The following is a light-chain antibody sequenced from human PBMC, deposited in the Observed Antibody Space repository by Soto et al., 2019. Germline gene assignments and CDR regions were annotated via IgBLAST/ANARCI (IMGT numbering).Light chain of an antibody. V-gene: IGKV3-20*01. CDR2: DAS. CDR3: QQYCSSLYT. CDR1: QSVSSNY. Sequence: TLSPSARSLSTPEKAPRSGMFSQSVSSNYLAWYQQKLGQAPRLLIYDASRRATGIPDRFSGSGSGTDFTLTITRLEPEDLAVYYCQQYCSSLYTFGQGTKVDIK. J-gene: IGKJ2*01.